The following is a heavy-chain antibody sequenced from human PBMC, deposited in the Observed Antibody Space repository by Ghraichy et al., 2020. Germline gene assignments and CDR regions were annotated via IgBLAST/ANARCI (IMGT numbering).Heavy chain of an antibody. Sequence: GESLNISCAASGFTFSNAWMSWVRQAPGKGLEWVGRIKSKTDGGTTDYAAPVKGRFTISRDDSKNTLYLQMNSLKTEDTAVYYCTRVYDSKTRSDYWGQGTLVTVSS. J-gene: IGHJ4*02. V-gene: IGHV3-15*01. CDR3: TRVYDSKTRSDY. D-gene: IGHD3-16*01. CDR1: GFTFSNAW. CDR2: IKSKTDGGTT.